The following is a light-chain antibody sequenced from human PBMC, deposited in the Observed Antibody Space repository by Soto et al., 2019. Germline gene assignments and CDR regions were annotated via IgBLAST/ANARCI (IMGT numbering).Light chain of an antibody. CDR1: QSVSSN. V-gene: IGKV3-15*01. CDR2: GAS. Sequence: EIVMTQSPANLSVSPGERATLSCRASQSVSSNLAWYQQKPGQAPRLLISGASTRATGIPARFSGSGSGTEFTLTISSLQSEDFAVYYCQQYNNWPLTFGGGTKVEIK. J-gene: IGKJ4*01. CDR3: QQYNNWPLT.